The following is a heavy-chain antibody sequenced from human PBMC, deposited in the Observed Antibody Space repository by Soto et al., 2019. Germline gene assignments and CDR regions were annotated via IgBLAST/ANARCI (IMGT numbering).Heavy chain of an antibody. Sequence: SETLSLTCAVYGGSFSGYYWSWIRQPPGKGLEWIGEINHSGSTNYNPSLKSRVTISVDTSKNQFSLKLSSVTAADTAVYYCARGRGIAVYWGQGTLVTVSS. J-gene: IGHJ4*02. CDR1: GGSFSGYY. CDR2: INHSGST. D-gene: IGHD6-19*01. V-gene: IGHV4-34*01. CDR3: ARGRGIAVY.